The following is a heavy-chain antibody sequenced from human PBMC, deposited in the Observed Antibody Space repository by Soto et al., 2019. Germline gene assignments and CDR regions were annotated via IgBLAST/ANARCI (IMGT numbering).Heavy chain of an antibody. CDR1: GYTFTSYY. J-gene: IGHJ3*02. V-gene: IGHV1-46*01. CDR2: INPSGGST. Sequence: ASVKVSCKASGYTFTSYYMHWVRQAPGQGLEWMGIINPSGGSTSYAQKFQGRVTMTRDTSTSTVYMELSSLRSEDTAVYYCARDLAYYYDSSGPSGAFGIWGQGTMVTVS. CDR3: ARDLAYYYDSSGPSGAFGI. D-gene: IGHD3-22*01.